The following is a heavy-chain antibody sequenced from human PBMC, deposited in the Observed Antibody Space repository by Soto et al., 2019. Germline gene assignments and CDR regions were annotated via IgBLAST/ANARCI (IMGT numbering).Heavy chain of an antibody. CDR2: IIPIFGTV. CDR3: ARSKRGPTLRITIFGAYAFDI. D-gene: IGHD3-3*01. V-gene: IGHV1-69*13. J-gene: IGHJ3*02. CDR1: GGTFSSYA. Sequence: SVKVSCKASGGTFSSYAISWVRQAPGQGLEWMGGIIPIFGTVNYAQKFQGRVTITADESTSTAYMELSSLRSEDTAVYYCARSKRGPTLRITIFGAYAFDIWGQGTMVTVSS.